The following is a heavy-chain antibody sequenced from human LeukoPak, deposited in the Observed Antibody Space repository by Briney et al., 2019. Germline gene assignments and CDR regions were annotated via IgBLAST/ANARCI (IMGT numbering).Heavy chain of an antibody. D-gene: IGHD6-25*01. CDR2: ITGSTTYI. J-gene: IGHJ4*02. CDR3: ARVIKKGIAAALGY. Sequence: GGSLRLSCTASGFTFSSFNMNWVRQAPGKGLEWVSSITGSTTYIYYADSVKGRVTISRDNAKNSLYLQMNSLRAEDSAVYYCARVIKKGIAAALGYWGQGTLVTVTS. V-gene: IGHV3-21*01. CDR1: GFTFSSFN.